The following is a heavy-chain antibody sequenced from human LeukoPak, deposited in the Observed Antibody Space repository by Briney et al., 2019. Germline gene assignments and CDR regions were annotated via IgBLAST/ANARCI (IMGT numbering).Heavy chain of an antibody. Sequence: SETLSLTSAVYGESFSGYFWSWIRQPPGKGLEWIGEINHSESTNYNPSLKSRVTISVDTSKNQFSLKLSSVTAADTAVYYCARGQYTTGWYYEYWGQGTLVTVSS. CDR1: GESFSGYF. V-gene: IGHV4-34*01. CDR3: ARGQYTTGWYYEY. J-gene: IGHJ4*02. CDR2: INHSEST. D-gene: IGHD6-19*01.